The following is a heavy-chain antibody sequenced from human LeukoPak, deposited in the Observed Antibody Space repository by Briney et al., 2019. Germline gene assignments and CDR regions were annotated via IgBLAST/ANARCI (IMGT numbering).Heavy chain of an antibody. CDR3: ASTRTTVVTLGDYYFDY. CDR1: GYTFTSYA. D-gene: IGHD4-23*01. J-gene: IGHJ4*02. Sequence: SVKVSCKASGYTFTSYAISWVRQAPGQGLEWMGGIIPIFGTANYAQKFQGRVTITADESTSTAYMELSSLRSEDTAVYYCASTRTTVVTLGDYYFDYWGQGTLVTVSS. V-gene: IGHV1-69*13. CDR2: IIPIFGTA.